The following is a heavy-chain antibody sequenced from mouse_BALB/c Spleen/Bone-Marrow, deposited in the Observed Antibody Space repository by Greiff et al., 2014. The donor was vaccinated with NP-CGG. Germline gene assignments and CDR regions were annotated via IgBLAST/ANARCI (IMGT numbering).Heavy chain of an antibody. V-gene: IGHV2-9*02. Sequence: VQLQQSGPGLVAPSQSLSITCTVSGFSLTSYGVHWVRQPPGKGLEWLGVIWAGGSTNYNSALTSRLSISKDNSKSQVFLKMNSLQTDDTAMYYCARGSTTATFAYWGQGTLVTVSA. CDR2: IWAGGST. CDR1: GFSLTSYG. D-gene: IGHD1-2*01. CDR3: ARGSTTATFAY. J-gene: IGHJ3*01.